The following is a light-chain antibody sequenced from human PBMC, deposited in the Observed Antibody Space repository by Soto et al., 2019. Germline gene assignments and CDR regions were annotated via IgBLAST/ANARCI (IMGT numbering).Light chain of an antibody. CDR2: AAS. Sequence: EIVLTQSPGTLSLSPGERATLSCRASQNIGSSYLSCYQQRPGQAPRLLIYAASNRATGIPDRFSGSGSGTYFTLTISRLEPEDFAVYYCQQYRNSRTFGQGTKVEIK. V-gene: IGKV3-20*01. CDR1: QNIGSSY. J-gene: IGKJ1*01. CDR3: QQYRNSRT.